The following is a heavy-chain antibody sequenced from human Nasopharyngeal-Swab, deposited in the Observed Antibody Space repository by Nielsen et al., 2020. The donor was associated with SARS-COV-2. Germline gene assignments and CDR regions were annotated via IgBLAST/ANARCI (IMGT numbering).Heavy chain of an antibody. V-gene: IGHV1-69*13. CDR2: IIPIFGTA. Sequence: SVKVSCKASGGTFSSYAISWVRRAPGQGLEWMGGIIPIFGTANYAQKFQGRVTITADESTSTAYMELSSLRSEDTAVYYCARGGRNWNDYYYYGMDVWGQGTTVTVSS. J-gene: IGHJ6*02. D-gene: IGHD1-1*01. CDR1: GGTFSSYA. CDR3: ARGGRNWNDYYYYGMDV.